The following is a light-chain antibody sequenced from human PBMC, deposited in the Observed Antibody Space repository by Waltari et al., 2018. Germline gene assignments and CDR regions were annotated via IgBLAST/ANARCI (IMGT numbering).Light chain of an antibody. Sequence: PQQSAHTPSLMVYDVSNRPSGFSNRFAGSKSGNTASLTISGLQDEDESDYYCSSYLSSSTLELFGGGTMLTVL. CDR3: SSYLSSSTLEL. V-gene: IGLV2-14*03. CDR2: DVS. J-gene: IGLJ2*01.